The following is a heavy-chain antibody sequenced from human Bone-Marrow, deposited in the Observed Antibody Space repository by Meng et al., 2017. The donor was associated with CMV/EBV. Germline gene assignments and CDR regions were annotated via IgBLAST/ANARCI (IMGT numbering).Heavy chain of an antibody. J-gene: IGHJ6*02. D-gene: IGHD5-18*01. CDR3: AREDTAMVIYYGMDV. Sequence: SETLSLTCTVSGGSISSSSYYWGWIRQPPGKGLEWIGSIYYSGSTYYNPSLKSRVTISVDTSKNQFSLKLSSVTAADTAVYYCAREDTAMVIYYGMDVCGQGTTVTVSS. V-gene: IGHV4-39*07. CDR2: IYYSGST. CDR1: GGSISSSSYY.